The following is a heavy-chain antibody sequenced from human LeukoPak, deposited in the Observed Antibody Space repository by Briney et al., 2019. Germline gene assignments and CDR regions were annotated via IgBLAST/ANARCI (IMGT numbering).Heavy chain of an antibody. V-gene: IGHV3-33*01. CDR1: GFSFSNYD. CDR3: ARGDPTVTTKQNFDY. CDR2: IWYDGSNK. D-gene: IGHD4-17*01. Sequence: GRSLRLSCAASGFSFSNYDMHWVRQAPGKGLEWVAVIWYDGSNKYYADSVKGRFTISRDNSKNTLYLQMNSLRVEDTAVYYRARGDPTVTTKQNFDYWGQGTLVTVSS. J-gene: IGHJ4*02.